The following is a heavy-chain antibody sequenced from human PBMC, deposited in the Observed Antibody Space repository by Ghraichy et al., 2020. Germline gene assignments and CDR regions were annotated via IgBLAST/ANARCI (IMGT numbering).Heavy chain of an antibody. CDR2: IKSKTDGGTT. J-gene: IGHJ4*02. CDR1: GFTFSNAW. V-gene: IGHV3-15*01. Sequence: ETLSLTCAASGFTFSNAWMSWVRQAPGKGLEWVGRIKSKTDGGTTDYAAPVKGRFTISRDDSKNTLYLQMNSLKTEDTAVYYCTTRGSTSLGNFDYWGQGTLVTVSS. D-gene: IGHD2-2*01. CDR3: TTRGSTSLGNFDY.